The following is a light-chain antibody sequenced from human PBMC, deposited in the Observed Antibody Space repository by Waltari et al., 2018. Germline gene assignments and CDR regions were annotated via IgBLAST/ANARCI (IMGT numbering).Light chain of an antibody. CDR1: SSDVGGYNY. CDR3: CSYAGSITFWV. CDR2: DVT. Sequence: QSALTQPRSVSGSPGQSVTISCTGTSSDVGGYNYVSWYQHHPGKAPKLIISDVTKRPSGVPDRCSAAKADNTASLTISGRQAEDEADYYCCSYAGSITFWVFGGGTKLTVL. J-gene: IGLJ3*02. V-gene: IGLV2-11*01.